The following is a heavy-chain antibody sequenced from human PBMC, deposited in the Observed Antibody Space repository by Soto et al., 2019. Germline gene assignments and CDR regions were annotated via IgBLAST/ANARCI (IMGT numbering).Heavy chain of an antibody. D-gene: IGHD3-9*01. V-gene: IGHV3-15*01. CDR3: TTRSITIFSYYYYGMDV. CDR1: GFTFSNAW. J-gene: IGHJ6*02. CDR2: IKSKTDGGTT. Sequence: EVQLVESGGGLVKPGGSLRLSCAASGFTFSNAWMSWVRQAPGKGLEWVGRIKSKTDGGTTDYAAPVKGRFTISRDDSRNTLYLKMNSLKTEDTALYYCTTRSITIFSYYYYGMDVCVQGATVTVSS.